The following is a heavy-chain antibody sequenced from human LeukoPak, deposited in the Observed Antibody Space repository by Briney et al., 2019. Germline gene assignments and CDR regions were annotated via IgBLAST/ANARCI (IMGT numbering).Heavy chain of an antibody. CDR3: ARDTIAVAGDLDY. CDR1: GFTFNSYW. V-gene: IGHV3-74*01. Sequence: PGGSLRLSCAASGFTFNSYWMHWVRQAPGKGLVWVSLIDSDGSTTTYADSVKGRFTISRDNAKNTLYPQMNNLRGEDTAVYYCARDTIAVAGDLDYWGQGTLVTVSS. J-gene: IGHJ4*02. CDR2: IDSDGSTT. D-gene: IGHD6-19*01.